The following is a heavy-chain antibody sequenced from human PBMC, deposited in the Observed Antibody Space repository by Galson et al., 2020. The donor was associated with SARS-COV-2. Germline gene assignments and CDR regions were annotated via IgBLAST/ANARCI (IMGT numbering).Heavy chain of an antibody. D-gene: IGHD2-2*02. V-gene: IGHV4-34*01. CDR3: ARGDIYIDY. CDR2: VNHSGTT. CDR1: GGSFSNYY. J-gene: IGHJ4*02. Sequence: SETLSLTCGVAGGSFSNYYWSWMRQPPGKGLEWIAEVNHSGTTNYNPSLRSRVSISVDTSKNQFSLNLKCVTAADTAVYYCARGDIYIDYWGQGTLVTVSS.